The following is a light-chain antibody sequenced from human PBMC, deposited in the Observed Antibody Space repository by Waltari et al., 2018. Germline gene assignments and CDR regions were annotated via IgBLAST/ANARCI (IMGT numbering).Light chain of an antibody. CDR3: QQYYSTIT. CDR1: QSVLYNSNNKNY. Sequence: DIVMTQSPDSLAVSLGERATINCKSSQSVLYNSNNKNYLAWYQQKPGQPPQLLIYWASTREVGVPGRFRGSGSGTDFTLTISSLQAEDVAVYYCQQYYSTITFGQGTRLEIK. CDR2: WAS. V-gene: IGKV4-1*01. J-gene: IGKJ5*01.